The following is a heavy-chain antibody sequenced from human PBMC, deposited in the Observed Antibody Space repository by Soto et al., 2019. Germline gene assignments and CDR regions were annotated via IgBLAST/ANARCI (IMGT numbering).Heavy chain of an antibody. D-gene: IGHD1-26*01. Sequence: SVKVSCKASGDTFRSYAISWVLQAPGQGLEWMGGIIPIFGTANYAQKFQGRVTITADESTSTAYMELSSLRSEDTAVYYCARGGVGATSLFDYWGQGTLVTVSS. CDR2: IIPIFGTA. CDR1: GDTFRSYA. V-gene: IGHV1-69*13. J-gene: IGHJ4*02. CDR3: ARGGVGATSLFDY.